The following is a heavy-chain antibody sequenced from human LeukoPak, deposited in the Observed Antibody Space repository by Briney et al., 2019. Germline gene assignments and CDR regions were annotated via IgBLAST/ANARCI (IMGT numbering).Heavy chain of an antibody. CDR2: ISGGSDYI. CDR3: ARWGLGPSFDY. V-gene: IGHV3-21*01. D-gene: IGHD1-26*01. Sequence: GGSLRLSCPASGFMFNGYSMTWVRQAPGKGLEWVSYISGGSDYIFYTDSVKGRFTISRDNAKKSLYLQLNSLRVEDTAVYYCARWGLGPSFDYWGQGTRVTVSS. J-gene: IGHJ4*02. CDR1: GFMFNGYS.